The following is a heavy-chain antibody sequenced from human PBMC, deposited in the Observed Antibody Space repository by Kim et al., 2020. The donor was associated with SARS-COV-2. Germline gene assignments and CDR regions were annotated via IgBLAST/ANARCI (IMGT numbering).Heavy chain of an antibody. D-gene: IGHD3-10*01. Sequence: ASVKVSCKASGYTFTSYGISWVRQAPGQGLEWMGWISAYNGNTNYAQKLQGRVTMTTDTSTSTAYMELRSLRSDDTAVYYCARGVLYYYGSGRQDRGDYFDYWGQGTLVTVSS. CDR3: ARGVLYYYGSGRQDRGDYFDY. J-gene: IGHJ4*02. V-gene: IGHV1-18*04. CDR2: ISAYNGNT. CDR1: GYTFTSYG.